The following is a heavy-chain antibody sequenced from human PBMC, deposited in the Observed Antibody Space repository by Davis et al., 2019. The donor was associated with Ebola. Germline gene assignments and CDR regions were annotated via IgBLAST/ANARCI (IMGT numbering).Heavy chain of an antibody. CDR2: INPNSGNT. Sequence: ASVKVSCKASGYTFTGYYIHWVRQAPGQGLEWMGQINPNSGNTKFAQKFQGRVTMTRDTSINTVYMDVSSLRSDDTAVYYCARTTSDLFYYYHYGMDVWGKGTTVTVSS. J-gene: IGHJ6*04. CDR3: ARTTSDLFYYYHYGMDV. V-gene: IGHV1-2*06. D-gene: IGHD1-14*01. CDR1: GYTFTGYY.